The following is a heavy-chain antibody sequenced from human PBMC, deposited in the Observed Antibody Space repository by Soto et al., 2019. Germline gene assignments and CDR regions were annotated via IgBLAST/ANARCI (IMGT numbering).Heavy chain of an antibody. CDR3: ARHGAMAGYYIYYYYYGMDV. J-gene: IGHJ6*02. V-gene: IGHV4-39*01. Sequence: SETLSLTCTVSGGSISSSSYYWGWIRQPPGKGLEWIGSIYYSGSTYYNPSLKSRVTISVDTSKNQFSLKLSSVTAADTAVYYCARHGAMAGYYIYYYYYGMDVWGQGTTVTVSS. CDR1: GGSISSSSYY. D-gene: IGHD3-9*01. CDR2: IYYSGST.